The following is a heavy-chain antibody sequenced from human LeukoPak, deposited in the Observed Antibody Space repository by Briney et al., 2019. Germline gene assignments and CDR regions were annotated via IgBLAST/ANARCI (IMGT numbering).Heavy chain of an antibody. Sequence: ASVKVSCKASGYTFTGYYMHWVRQAPGQGLEWMGWINPNSGGTNYAQKFQGRVTMARDTSISTAYMELSRLRSDDTAVHYCARESPMSTIVVVVAATNHNWFDPWGQGTLVTVSS. CDR3: ARESPMSTIVVVVAATNHNWFDP. CDR2: INPNSGGT. CDR1: GYTFTGYY. V-gene: IGHV1-2*02. J-gene: IGHJ5*02. D-gene: IGHD2-15*01.